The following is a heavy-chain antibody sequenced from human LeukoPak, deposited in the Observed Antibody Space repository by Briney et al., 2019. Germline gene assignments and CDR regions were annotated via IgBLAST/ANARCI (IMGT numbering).Heavy chain of an antibody. J-gene: IGHJ4*02. Sequence: PGGSLRLSCAASGFTFGRYWMSWVRQALGKGRGWVANIKQDGSEKYYVDSVKGRFTISRDNAKNSLYLQMNSLRAEDTAVYDCARDPDYRDYVNYFAYSGQGTLVTVSS. V-gene: IGHV3-7*01. CDR1: GFTFGRYW. D-gene: IGHD4-11*01. CDR3: ARDPDYRDYVNYFAY. CDR2: IKQDGSEK.